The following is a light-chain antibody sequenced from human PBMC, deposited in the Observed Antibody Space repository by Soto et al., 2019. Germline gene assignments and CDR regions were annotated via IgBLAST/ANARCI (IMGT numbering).Light chain of an antibody. CDR3: QPYAS. CDR2: GAS. Sequence: EIVLTQSAGTLSLSPGERATLSCRASQSVSSSYLAWDRQKPGQAPRLLIYGASSRATGIPDRFSGSGSGTDFTLTISRLEPEDFAMYYCQPYASFGQGTQVEIK. CDR1: QSVSSSY. V-gene: IGKV3-20*01. J-gene: IGKJ1*01.